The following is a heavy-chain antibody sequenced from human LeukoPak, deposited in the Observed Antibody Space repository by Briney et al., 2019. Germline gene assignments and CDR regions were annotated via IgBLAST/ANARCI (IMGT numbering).Heavy chain of an antibody. CDR1: GYTFTSYG. CDR3: ARITQTDYDFDY. CDR2: ISTYNGNT. J-gene: IGHJ4*02. Sequence: ASVKVSCKASGYTFTSYGISWVRQAHGQGLEWMGWISTYNGNTDYAQKLQGRVTMTTDTSTSTAYMELRSLRSDDTAVYYCARITQTDYDFDYWGQGTLVIVSS. V-gene: IGHV1-18*01. D-gene: IGHD4-17*01.